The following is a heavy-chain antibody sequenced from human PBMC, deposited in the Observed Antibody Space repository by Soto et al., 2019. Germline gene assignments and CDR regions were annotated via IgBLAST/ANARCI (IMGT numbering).Heavy chain of an antibody. CDR1: GVSISSGKW. Sequence: QVQLQESGPGLVKPSGTLSLTCTISGVSISSGKWWSWVRQPPGEALEWIGEIFHTGNTDYKPSLKSRVSIVVDKSKNQFSLNLDSVTAADTAVYYCARNLFDSRGYPPEVWGQGILVTVSS. V-gene: IGHV4-4*02. CDR3: ARNLFDSRGYPPEV. CDR2: IFHTGNT. D-gene: IGHD3-22*01. J-gene: IGHJ4*02.